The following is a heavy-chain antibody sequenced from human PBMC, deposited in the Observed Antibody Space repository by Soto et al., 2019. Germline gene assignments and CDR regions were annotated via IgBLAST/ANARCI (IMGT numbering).Heavy chain of an antibody. D-gene: IGHD5-18*01. CDR2: INAYNGNT. CDR1: GYTFSNYG. V-gene: IGHV1-18*01. J-gene: IGHJ6*02. CDR3: ARQDMMINLWSHPRPRTLFFYGMDV. Sequence: QAHLVQSGDEVKKPGASVMVSCKASGYTFSNYGISWVRQAPGQGLEWMGWINAYNGNTNYAQELQGRVTMTTDTSTNTSYLGLRSLPSADTAVYYCARQDMMINLWSHPRPRTLFFYGMDVWGQGTTFAVSS.